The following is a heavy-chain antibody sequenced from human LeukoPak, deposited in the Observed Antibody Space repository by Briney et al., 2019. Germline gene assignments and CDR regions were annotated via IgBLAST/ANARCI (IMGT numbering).Heavy chain of an antibody. CDR1: GGSFSGYY. D-gene: IGHD3-16*01. CDR2: INHSGST. V-gene: IGHV4-34*01. Sequence: PSETLSLTCAVYGGSFSGYYWSWIRQPPGKGLEWIGEINHSGSTNYNPSLKSRVTISVDTSKNQFSLKLSSVTAADTAVYYCARGRQLFVWGMDVWGQGTTVTVSS. CDR3: ARGRQLFVWGMDV. J-gene: IGHJ6*02.